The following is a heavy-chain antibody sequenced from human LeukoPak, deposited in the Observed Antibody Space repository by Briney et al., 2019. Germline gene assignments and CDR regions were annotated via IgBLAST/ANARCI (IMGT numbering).Heavy chain of an antibody. CDR1: GFTFSSYW. CDR3: AKPASSTSPFDY. J-gene: IGHJ4*02. V-gene: IGHV3-74*01. CDR2: INSDGSST. D-gene: IGHD2-2*01. Sequence: PGGSLRLSCAASGFTFSSYWMHWVRQAPGKGLVWVSRINSDGSSTSYADSVKGRFTISRDNSKNTLYLQMNSLRAEDTAVYYCAKPASSTSPFDYWGQGTLVTVSS.